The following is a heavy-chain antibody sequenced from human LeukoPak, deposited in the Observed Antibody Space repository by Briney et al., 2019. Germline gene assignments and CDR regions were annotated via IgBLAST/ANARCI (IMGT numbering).Heavy chain of an antibody. Sequence: PGGSLRLACAASGFTFNTYAMNWIRQAPGKGLEWVSVISGSGGTIYYADSVKGRFTISRDNAKNSLYLQMNSLRAEDTAVYYCARNWGLDCWGQGTLVTVSS. CDR3: ARNWGLDC. D-gene: IGHD7-27*01. CDR2: ISGSGGTI. CDR1: GFTFNTYA. V-gene: IGHV3-23*01. J-gene: IGHJ4*02.